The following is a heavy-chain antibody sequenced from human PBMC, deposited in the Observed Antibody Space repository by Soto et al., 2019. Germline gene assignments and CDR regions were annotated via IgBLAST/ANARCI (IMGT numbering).Heavy chain of an antibody. Sequence: PGGSLRLSCAASGFTFSSYAMSWVRQAPGKGLEWVSAISGSGGSTYYADSVKGRFTISRDNSKNTLYLQMNSLRAEDTAVYYCAKDLDQWWELLCFDYWGQGTLVTVSS. CDR2: ISGSGGST. V-gene: IGHV3-23*01. CDR1: GFTFSSYA. CDR3: AKDLDQWWELLCFDY. J-gene: IGHJ4*02. D-gene: IGHD1-26*01.